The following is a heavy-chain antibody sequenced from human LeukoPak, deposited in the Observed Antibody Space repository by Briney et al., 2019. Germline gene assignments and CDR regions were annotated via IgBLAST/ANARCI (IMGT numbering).Heavy chain of an antibody. Sequence: GASVKVSCKASGGTFSSYAISWVRQAPGQGLEWMGGIIPIFGTANYAQKFQGRVTMTRNTSISTAYMELSSLRSEDTAVYYCARGSRPSLAKRASSSWSPYYFDYWGQGTLVTVSS. CDR2: IIPIFGTA. J-gene: IGHJ4*02. V-gene: IGHV1-69*05. CDR1: GGTFSSYA. CDR3: ARGSRPSLAKRASSSWSPYYFDY. D-gene: IGHD6-13*01.